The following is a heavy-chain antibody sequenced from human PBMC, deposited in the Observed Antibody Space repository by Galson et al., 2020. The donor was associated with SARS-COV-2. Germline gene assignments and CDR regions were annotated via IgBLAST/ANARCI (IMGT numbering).Heavy chain of an antibody. J-gene: IGHJ6*03. CDR2: IYYSGST. Sequence: SETLSLTCTVSGGSISSGGYYWSWIRQHPGKGLEWTGYIYYSGSTYYNPSLKSRVTISVDTSKNQFSLKLSSVTAADTAVYYCARAPGRYCSGGSCGYYYYMDVWGKGTTVTVSS. D-gene: IGHD2-15*01. CDR3: ARAPGRYCSGGSCGYYYYMDV. V-gene: IGHV4-31*03. CDR1: GGSISSGGYY.